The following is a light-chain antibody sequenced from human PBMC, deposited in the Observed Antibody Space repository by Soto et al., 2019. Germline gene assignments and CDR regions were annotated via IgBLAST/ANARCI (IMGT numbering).Light chain of an antibody. J-gene: IGLJ2*01. Sequence: QSALTQPASVSGSPGQSITISCTGTSSDVGGYNYVSWYQHSPGKAPRLLIYEVNNRPSGVSRRFSGSKAGNTASLTISGLLEDDEADYFCASFRSGTILVFGSGTKLTVL. CDR2: EVN. CDR1: SSDVGGYNY. V-gene: IGLV2-14*01. CDR3: ASFRSGTILV.